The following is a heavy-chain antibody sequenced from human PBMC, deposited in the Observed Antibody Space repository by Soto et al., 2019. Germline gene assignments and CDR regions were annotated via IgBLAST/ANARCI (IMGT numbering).Heavy chain of an antibody. CDR1: GFTVSSNY. Sequence: DVQLVESGGGLIQPGGSLRLSCAASGFTVSSNYMNWVRQAPGKGLEWVSVLYRGGDTNYADSVRGRFSISRDNSKNTLYLQMNSLRAEDTAVYYCSRDPGHGMDVWGQGTTVTVSS. V-gene: IGHV3-53*01. D-gene: IGHD1-1*01. J-gene: IGHJ6*02. CDR3: SRDPGHGMDV. CDR2: LYRGGDT.